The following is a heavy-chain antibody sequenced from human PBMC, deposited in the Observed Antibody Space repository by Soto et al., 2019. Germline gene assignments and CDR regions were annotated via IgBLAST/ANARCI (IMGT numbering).Heavy chain of an antibody. CDR3: VRDLRQFGY. CDR1: GFTFSNYA. V-gene: IGHV3-30-3*01. CDR2: ISYDGSNK. D-gene: IGHD3-10*01. J-gene: IGHJ4*02. Sequence: QVQLVESGGGVVQPGRSLRLSCAASGFTFSNYALHWVRQAPGKGLEWVAMISYDGSNKYYADSVKGRFTISRDNSKSTFYLKMNSLRAEDRAVYYCVRDLRQFGYWGQGTLAPVSS.